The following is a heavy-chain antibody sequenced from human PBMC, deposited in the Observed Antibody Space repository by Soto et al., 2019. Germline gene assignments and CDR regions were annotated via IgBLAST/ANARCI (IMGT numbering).Heavy chain of an antibody. CDR2: ISGSGGST. CDR1: GFTFSSYA. Sequence: GGSLRLSCAASGFTFSSYAMSWVRQASGKGLEWVSAISGSGGSTYYADSVKGRFTISRDNSKNTLYLQMNSLRAEDTAVYYCAKDTLLRFLEWLTFDYWGQGTLVTVSS. V-gene: IGHV3-23*01. J-gene: IGHJ4*02. D-gene: IGHD3-3*01. CDR3: AKDTLLRFLEWLTFDY.